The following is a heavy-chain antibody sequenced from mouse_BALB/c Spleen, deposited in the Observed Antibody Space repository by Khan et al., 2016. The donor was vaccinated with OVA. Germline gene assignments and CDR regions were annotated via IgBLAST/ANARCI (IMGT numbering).Heavy chain of an antibody. CDR3: TRAGYGAFAY. CDR2: IFPGNNDT. D-gene: IGHD1-1*01. V-gene: IGHV1-5*01. J-gene: IGHJ3*01. CDR1: GYTFTSYW. Sequence: IQLVQSGTVLARPGASVKMSCKASGYTFTSYWMHWVKQRPGQGLEWIGGIFPGNNDTNYNQKIKGRAKLTAVTSASTANMELNSLTNEDSAVYYCTRAGYGAFAYWGQGTLVTVSA.